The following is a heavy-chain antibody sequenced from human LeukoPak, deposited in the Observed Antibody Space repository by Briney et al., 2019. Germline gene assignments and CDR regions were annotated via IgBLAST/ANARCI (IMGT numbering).Heavy chain of an antibody. J-gene: IGHJ4*02. Sequence: ASETLSLTCAVYGGSFSGYYWSWIRRPPGKGLEWIGEINHSGSTNYNPSLKSRVTISVDTSKNQFSLKLSSVTAADTAVYYCAREKDTAMVTFDYWGQGTLVTVSS. CDR1: GGSFSGYY. D-gene: IGHD5-18*01. V-gene: IGHV4-34*01. CDR2: INHSGST. CDR3: AREKDTAMVTFDY.